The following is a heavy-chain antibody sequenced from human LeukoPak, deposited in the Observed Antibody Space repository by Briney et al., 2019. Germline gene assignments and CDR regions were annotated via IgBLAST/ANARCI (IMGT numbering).Heavy chain of an antibody. CDR3: ARVGSTVAAGTPDY. D-gene: IGHD6-13*01. Sequence: PSETLSLTCTVSGGSISSSSAYWGWIRQPPGKGLEWIGEIDHSGSTNYNPSLKSRVTISVDTSKNQFSLKLSSVTAADTAVYYCARVGSTVAAGTPDYWGQGTLVTVSS. CDR2: IDHSGST. V-gene: IGHV4-39*07. CDR1: GGSISSSSAY. J-gene: IGHJ4*02.